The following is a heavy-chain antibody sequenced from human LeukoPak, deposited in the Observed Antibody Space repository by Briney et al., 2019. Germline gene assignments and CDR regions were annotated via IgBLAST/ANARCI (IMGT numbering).Heavy chain of an antibody. CDR3: GKDPNGDYIGAFDF. CDR2: ITGSGDTR. D-gene: IGHD4-17*01. CDR1: GITFRNYA. Sequence: PGGSLRLSCVASGITFRNYAVTWVRQAPGKGLEWVSSITGSGDTRRYADSVKGRFTISRDNSVGTLYLQMNSLSAEDTAIYYCGKDPNGDYIGAFDFWGRGTMVTVSS. V-gene: IGHV3-23*01. J-gene: IGHJ3*01.